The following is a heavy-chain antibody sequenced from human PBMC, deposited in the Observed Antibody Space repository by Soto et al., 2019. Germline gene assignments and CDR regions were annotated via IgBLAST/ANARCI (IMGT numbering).Heavy chain of an antibody. CDR3: VSQLQGSRRKYYFHH. CDR1: GFNFSDFY. D-gene: IGHD1-26*01. J-gene: IGHJ4*02. Sequence: PGGSLRLSCAASGFNFSDFYISWIRQAPGKGLEWVSFISATGETNYYAESVKGRFTISRDNPQKSLDLQMNSLRDEHTAKYYCVSQLQGSRRKYYFHHWGQGTLVTVSS. CDR2: ISATGETN. V-gene: IGHV3-11*01.